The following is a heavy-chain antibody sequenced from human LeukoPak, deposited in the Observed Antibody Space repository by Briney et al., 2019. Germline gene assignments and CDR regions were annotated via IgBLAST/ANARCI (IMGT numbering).Heavy chain of an antibody. CDR1: GFTFSSYG. CDR2: ISGSGGST. D-gene: IGHD1-26*01. J-gene: IGHJ6*03. CDR3: AKGPTDTTPNYYYYYMDV. V-gene: IGHV3-23*01. Sequence: GGSLRLSCAASGFTFSSYGMSWVRQAPGKGLEWVSAISGSGGSTYYADSVKGRFTISRDNSKNTLYLQMNSLRAEDRAVYYCAKGPTDTTPNYYYYYMDVWGKGTTVTISS.